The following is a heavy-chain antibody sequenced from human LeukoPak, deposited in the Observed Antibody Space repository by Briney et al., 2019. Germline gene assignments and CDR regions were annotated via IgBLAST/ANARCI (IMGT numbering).Heavy chain of an antibody. Sequence: EGSLRLSCAASGFTFSSYWMHWVRQVPGKGLVWVSRITNDGSSTAHADSVKGRLTISRDNAKNTLYLQMNSLRAEDTAVYYCARGGRSLDYWGQGTLVTVSS. J-gene: IGHJ4*02. V-gene: IGHV3-74*01. CDR3: ARGGRSLDY. D-gene: IGHD3-3*01. CDR2: ITNDGSST. CDR1: GFTFSSYW.